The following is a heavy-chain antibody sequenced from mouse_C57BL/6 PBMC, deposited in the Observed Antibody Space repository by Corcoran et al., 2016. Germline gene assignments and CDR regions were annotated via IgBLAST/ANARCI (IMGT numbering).Heavy chain of an antibody. CDR1: GYTFTDYY. D-gene: IGHD1-1*01. J-gene: IGHJ2*01. V-gene: IGHV1-26*01. CDR2: INPNNGGT. CDR3: ATFYYYGSSYAGNFYY. Sequence: EVQLQQSGPELVKPGASVKISCKASGYTFTDYYMNWVKQSHGKSLEWIGDINPNNGGTSYNQKLKGKATLTVDKSSSTAYMELRSLTSEDSAVYYCATFYYYGSSYAGNFYYWGQGTTLTVSS.